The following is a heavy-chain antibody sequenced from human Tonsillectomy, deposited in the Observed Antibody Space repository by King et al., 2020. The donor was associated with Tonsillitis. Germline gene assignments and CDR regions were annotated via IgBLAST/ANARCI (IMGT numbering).Heavy chain of an antibody. D-gene: IGHD6-13*01. J-gene: IGHJ4*02. V-gene: IGHV1-2*02. Sequence: QLVQSGAEVKKPGASVKVPCKASGYTFTAYYMYWVRQAPGQGLEWVGWINPNSGGANYAQKFQGRATMTRDTSISTAYMELSRLRSDDTAVYYCARGPWVYDSSSVAFWGQGTLVTVSS. CDR1: GYTFTAYY. CDR3: ARGPWVYDSSSVAF. CDR2: INPNSGGA.